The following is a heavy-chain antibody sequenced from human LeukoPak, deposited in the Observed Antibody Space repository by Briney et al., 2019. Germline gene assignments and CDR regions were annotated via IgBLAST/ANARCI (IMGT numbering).Heavy chain of an antibody. CDR2: ISYDGSNK. Sequence: PGGSLRLSCAASGFTFSSYAMHWVRQAPGKGLEWVAVISYDGSNKYYADSVKGRFTISRDNSKNTLYLQMNSLRAEDTAVYYCARGIKLTGAFDYWGQGTLVTVSS. D-gene: IGHD1-20*01. CDR1: GFTFSSYA. V-gene: IGHV3-30-3*01. J-gene: IGHJ4*02. CDR3: ARGIKLTGAFDY.